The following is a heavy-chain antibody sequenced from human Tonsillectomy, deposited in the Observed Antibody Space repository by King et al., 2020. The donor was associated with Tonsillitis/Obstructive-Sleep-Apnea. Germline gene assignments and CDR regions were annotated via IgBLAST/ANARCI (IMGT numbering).Heavy chain of an antibody. CDR1: GYTFTSYG. Sequence: QLVQSGAEVKKPGASVKVSCKASGYTFTSYGITWVRQAPGQGLEWMGWISTYNGNTNYAQKLQGRVTMTTDTSTRTAYMELRSLRSYDTAVYYCARADEYSGWFDPWGQGTLVTVSS. J-gene: IGHJ5*02. V-gene: IGHV1-18*01. CDR2: ISTYNGNT. D-gene: IGHD5-12*01. CDR3: ARADEYSGWFDP.